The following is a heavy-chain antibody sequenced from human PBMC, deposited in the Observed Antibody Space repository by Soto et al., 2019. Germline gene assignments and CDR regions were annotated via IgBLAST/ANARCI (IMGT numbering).Heavy chain of an antibody. Sequence: PGGSLRLSCAASGLTFSSYAMNWVRQAPGKGLEWVSAISGSGGSTYYADSVKGRFTISRDNSKNTLYLQMNSLRAEDTAVYYCVRDHSGLKDFDYWGQGTLVTVSS. CDR3: VRDHSGLKDFDY. CDR2: ISGSGGST. J-gene: IGHJ4*02. D-gene: IGHD1-1*01. V-gene: IGHV3-23*01. CDR1: GLTFSSYA.